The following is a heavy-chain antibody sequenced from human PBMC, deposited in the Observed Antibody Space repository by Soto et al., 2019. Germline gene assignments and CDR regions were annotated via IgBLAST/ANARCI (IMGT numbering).Heavy chain of an antibody. CDR1: GGSISSHY. J-gene: IGHJ4*02. CDR3: ARARDSSGFYFEY. D-gene: IGHD3-22*01. CDR2: IYYSGST. V-gene: IGHV4-59*11. Sequence: SETLSLTCTVSGGSISSHYWSWIRQPPGKGLEWIGYIYYSGSTKYKPSLKSRVTISVDTPKNQVSLKLSSVTAADTAVYYCARARDSSGFYFEYWGQGSLVTVS.